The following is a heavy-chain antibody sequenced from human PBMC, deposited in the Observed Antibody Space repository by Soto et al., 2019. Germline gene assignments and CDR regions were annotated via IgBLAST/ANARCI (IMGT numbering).Heavy chain of an antibody. V-gene: IGHV3-21*01. CDR1: GFTFSDYY. D-gene: IGHD3-10*01. J-gene: IGHJ5*02. Sequence: PGGSLRLSCAASGFTFSDYYMDWVRQAPGKGLEWVSSISSSSSYIYYADSVKGRFTISRDNAKNSLYLQMNSLRAEDTAVYYCARDGYYGSGSYVDWFDPWGQGTLVTVSS. CDR3: ARDGYYGSGSYVDWFDP. CDR2: ISSSSSYI.